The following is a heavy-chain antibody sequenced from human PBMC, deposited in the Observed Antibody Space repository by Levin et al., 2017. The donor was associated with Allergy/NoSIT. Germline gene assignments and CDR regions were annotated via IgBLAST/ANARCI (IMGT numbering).Heavy chain of an antibody. J-gene: IGHJ4*02. D-gene: IGHD2-21*02. CDR3: ARGGVVTSWDEYYFDY. Sequence: ASVKVSCKASGYTFTGYYMHWVRQAPGQGLEWMGWINPNSGGTTYAQKFQGRVAMTRDTSISTAYMELSRLRSDDMAVYYCARGGVVTSWDEYYFDYWGQGTLVTVSS. CDR1: GYTFTGYY. CDR2: INPNSGGT. V-gene: IGHV1-2*02.